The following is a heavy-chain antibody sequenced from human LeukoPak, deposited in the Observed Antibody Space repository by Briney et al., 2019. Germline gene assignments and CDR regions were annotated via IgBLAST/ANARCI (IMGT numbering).Heavy chain of an antibody. CDR1: GYTFTSYG. CDR3: ARGEGYCSSTSCYLWFDY. V-gene: IGHV1-18*01. D-gene: IGHD2-2*01. Sequence: GASVKVSCKASGYTFTSYGISWVRQAPGQGLEWMGWISAYNGNTNYAQKLQGRVTMTTDTSTSTAYMELRSLRSDDTAAYYCARGEGYCSSTSCYLWFDYWGQGTLVTVSS. CDR2: ISAYNGNT. J-gene: IGHJ4*02.